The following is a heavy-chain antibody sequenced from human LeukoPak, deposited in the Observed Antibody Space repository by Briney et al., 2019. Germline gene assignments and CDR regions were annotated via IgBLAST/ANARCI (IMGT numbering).Heavy chain of an antibody. Sequence: SETLSLTCAVSGYSTCSDFYWGWIGQPPGKPLEWIERIYHSGSTYYAPYLKSRVAISRDTPKYQFSLKLNSVTAADTVVYYCARVGRSSSGFGFDYWGQGTLVTVYS. CDR2: IYHSGST. CDR3: ARVGRSSSGFGFDY. D-gene: IGHD6-6*01. V-gene: IGHV4-38-2*01. CDR1: GYSTCSDFY. J-gene: IGHJ4*02.